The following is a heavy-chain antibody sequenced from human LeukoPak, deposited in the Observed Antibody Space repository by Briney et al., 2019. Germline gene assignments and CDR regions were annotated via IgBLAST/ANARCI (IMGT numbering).Heavy chain of an antibody. CDR2: INSDGSST. J-gene: IGHJ4*02. CDR3: ARDYYDSSGYYFSSY. D-gene: IGHD3-22*01. Sequence: PGGSLRLSCAASGFTFSSYWMHWVRQAPGKGLVWVSRINSDGSSTSYADSVKGRFTISRDNAKNSLYLQMNSLRAEDTAVYFCARDYYDSSGYYFSSYWGQGTLVTVSS. V-gene: IGHV3-74*01. CDR1: GFTFSSYW.